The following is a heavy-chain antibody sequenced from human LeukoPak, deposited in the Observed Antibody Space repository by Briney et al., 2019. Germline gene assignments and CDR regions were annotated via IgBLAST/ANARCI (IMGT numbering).Heavy chain of an antibody. V-gene: IGHV3-23*01. CDR3: AKVKGRGIAARNFDY. CDR2: ISGSGGST. D-gene: IGHD6-6*01. J-gene: IGHJ4*02. CDR1: GFTFSSYA. Sequence: PGGSLRLSCAASGFTFSSYAMSWVRQAPGKGLEWVSAISGSGGSTYYADSVKGRFTISRDNSKNTLYLQMNSLRAEDTAVYYCAKVKGRGIAARNFDYRGQGTLVTVSS.